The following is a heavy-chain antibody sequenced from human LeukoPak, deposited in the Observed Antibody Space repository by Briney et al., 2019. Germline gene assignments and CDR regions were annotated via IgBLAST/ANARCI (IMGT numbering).Heavy chain of an antibody. J-gene: IGHJ4*01. CDR3: ARDQWVDY. CDR2: ICTSGDTT. D-gene: IGHD1-26*01. Sequence: GGSLRLSCAASGFTFSGYIMSWVRQAPGKGLEWVSFICTSGDTTYYADSVRGRFSVSRDNSKNSLYLQRNSLRADDTALYESARDQWVDY. V-gene: IGHV3-48*01. CDR1: GFTFSGYI.